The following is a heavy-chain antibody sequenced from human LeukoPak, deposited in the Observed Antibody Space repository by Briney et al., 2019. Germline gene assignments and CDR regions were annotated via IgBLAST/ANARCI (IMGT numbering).Heavy chain of an antibody. D-gene: IGHD6-6*01. Sequence: GGSLRLSCVASGFSFNNYAMSWVRQAPGKGLESVSAITSSGGSTDYADSVKGRFTISRDNSKNTLYLQMNSLRAEDTAVYYCARHFEYSSSLFDYWGQGTLVTVSS. CDR1: GFSFNNYA. CDR2: ITSSGGST. CDR3: ARHFEYSSSLFDY. J-gene: IGHJ4*02. V-gene: IGHV3-23*01.